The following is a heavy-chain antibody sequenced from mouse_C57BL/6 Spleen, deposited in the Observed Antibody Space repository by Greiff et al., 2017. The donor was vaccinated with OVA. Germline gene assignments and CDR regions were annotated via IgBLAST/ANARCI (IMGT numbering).Heavy chain of an antibody. CDR1: GYTFTSYW. D-gene: IGHD2-5*01. Sequence: QVQLQQPGAELVKPGASVKLSCKASGYTFTSYWMQWVKQRPGQGLEWIGEIDPSDSYTNYNQKFKGKATLTVDTSSSTAYMQLSSLTSEDCAVYYCARIANYSNYDYWGQGTTLTVSS. CDR3: ARIANYSNYDY. J-gene: IGHJ2*01. CDR2: IDPSDSYT. V-gene: IGHV1-50*01.